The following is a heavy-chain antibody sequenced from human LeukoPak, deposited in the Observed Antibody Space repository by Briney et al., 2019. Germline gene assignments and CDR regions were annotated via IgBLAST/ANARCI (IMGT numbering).Heavy chain of an antibody. CDR2: INAGNGNT. V-gene: IGHV1-3*01. CDR1: GYTLTTYA. Sequence: GASVKVSCKASGYTLTTYAMHWVRQAPGQRLEWMGWINAGNGNTKYSQNFQGRVTITRDTSASTAYMELSSLRSEDTAVYYCARDSIWGSGTYGFDYWGQGALVTVSS. D-gene: IGHD1-26*01. CDR3: ARDSIWGSGTYGFDY. J-gene: IGHJ4*02.